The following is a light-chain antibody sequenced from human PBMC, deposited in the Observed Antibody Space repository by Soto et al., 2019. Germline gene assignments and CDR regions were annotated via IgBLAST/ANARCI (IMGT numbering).Light chain of an antibody. CDR1: QSVGRNY. CDR2: GAS. J-gene: IGKJ4*01. CDR3: QQYASSPLT. V-gene: IGKV3-20*01. Sequence: EIVLTQSPGTLSLSPGERATLSCRASQSVGRNYLAWYQQKPGQAPRLLIHGASSRATGIPDRFSGSGSGTDFTLTLSRLEPEDFAVDYCQQYASSPLTFGGGTKVEIK.